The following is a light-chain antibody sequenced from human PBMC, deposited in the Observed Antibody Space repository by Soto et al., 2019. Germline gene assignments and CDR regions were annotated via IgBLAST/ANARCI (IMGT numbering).Light chain of an antibody. V-gene: IGKV3-20*01. Sequence: GKRVALCCRVSQSIRSERLAWYQQKPGQAPRLVIFDASNRASGMPERFSGSGSGAVFTLSIVTVEPEDFAVYYCQEYAGAPSTFGVGTRLEIK. CDR1: QSIRSER. J-gene: IGKJ5*01. CDR2: DAS. CDR3: QEYAGAPST.